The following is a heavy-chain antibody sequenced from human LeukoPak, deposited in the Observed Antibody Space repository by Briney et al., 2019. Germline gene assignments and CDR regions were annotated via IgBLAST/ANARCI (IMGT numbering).Heavy chain of an antibody. CDR1: GFTFSDYS. Sequence: PGGSLRLSCAASGFTFSDYSMNWVRQAPGKGLEWVSYITSSSSTIYYADSVKGRFTISRDNAKNSLYLQMNGLRAEDTAVYYCARQRAGHAFDIWGQGTMVTVSS. J-gene: IGHJ3*02. CDR3: ARQRAGHAFDI. CDR2: ITSSSSTI. V-gene: IGHV3-48*04.